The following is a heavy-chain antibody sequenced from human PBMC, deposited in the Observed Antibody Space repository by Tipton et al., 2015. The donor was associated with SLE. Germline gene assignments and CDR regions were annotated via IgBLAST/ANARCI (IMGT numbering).Heavy chain of an antibody. V-gene: IGHV1-8*01. CDR2: MNPDSGNT. D-gene: IGHD5-24*01. CDR3: ARVRGYNYEASDI. Sequence: QLVQSGAEVRKPGASVKVSCKASGYTFARYDINWVRQATGQGLEWMGWMNPDSGNTGYAQKFEGRVTMTRDTSVSTAYMELSSLRSDDTAVYYCARVRGYNYEASDIWGQGTMVTVSS. CDR1: GYTFARYD. J-gene: IGHJ3*02.